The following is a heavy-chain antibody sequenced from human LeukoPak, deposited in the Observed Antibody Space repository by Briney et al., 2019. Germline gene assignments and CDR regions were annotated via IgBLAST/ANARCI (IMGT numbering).Heavy chain of an antibody. V-gene: IGHV4-59*01. J-gene: IGHJ5*01. Sequence: PSETLSLTCTVSGGSISSYYWSWIRQPPGTGLEWIGYIYYSGSTNYNPSLKSRVTISLDTSKNQFSLKLSSVTAADTAVYYCAKTLDTSGYYYDSWGQGTLVTVSS. CDR2: IYYSGST. CDR1: GGSISSYY. CDR3: AKTLDTSGYYYDS. D-gene: IGHD3-22*01.